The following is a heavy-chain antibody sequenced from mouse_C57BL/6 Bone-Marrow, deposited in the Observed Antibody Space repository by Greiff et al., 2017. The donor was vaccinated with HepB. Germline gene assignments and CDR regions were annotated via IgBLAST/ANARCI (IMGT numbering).Heavy chain of an antibody. CDR1: GFTFSSYA. Sequence: EVQVVESGGGLVKPGGSLKLSCAASGFTFSSYAMSWVRQTPEKRLEWVATISDGGSYTYYPDNVKGRFTISRDNAKNNLYLQMSHLKSEDTAMYYCARDPDGYSLFAYWGQGTLVTVSA. CDR3: ARDPDGYSLFAY. D-gene: IGHD2-3*01. CDR2: ISDGGSYT. J-gene: IGHJ3*01. V-gene: IGHV5-4*01.